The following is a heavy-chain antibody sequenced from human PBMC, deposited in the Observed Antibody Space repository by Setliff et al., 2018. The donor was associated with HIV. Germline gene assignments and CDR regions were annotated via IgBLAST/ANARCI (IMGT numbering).Heavy chain of an antibody. V-gene: IGHV3-7*03. Sequence: GGSLRLSCAGSGFSFSSYWMTWVRQAPGKGLEWVANINQSGGARNYVDSGKGRFTISRDNTKNSLYLQMNSLETEDTAVYYCATNFLYDILTGYFPYQFDQWGQGTLVTVSS. J-gene: IGHJ4*02. CDR2: INQSGGAR. D-gene: IGHD3-9*01. CDR1: GFSFSSYW. CDR3: ATNFLYDILTGYFPYQFDQ.